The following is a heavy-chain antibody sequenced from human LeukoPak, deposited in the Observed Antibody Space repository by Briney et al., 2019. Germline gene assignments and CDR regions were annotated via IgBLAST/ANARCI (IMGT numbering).Heavy chain of an antibody. CDR2: ISSSSSYI. CDR3: ARDHSNLIYYDSNFDY. D-gene: IGHD3-22*01. Sequence: GGSLRLSCAASGFTVSSNYMSWVRQAPGKGLEWVSSISSSSSYIYYADSVKGRFTISRDNAKNSLYLQMNSLRAEDTAVYYCARDHSNLIYYDSNFDYWGQGTLVTVSS. CDR1: GFTVSSNY. V-gene: IGHV3-21*01. J-gene: IGHJ4*02.